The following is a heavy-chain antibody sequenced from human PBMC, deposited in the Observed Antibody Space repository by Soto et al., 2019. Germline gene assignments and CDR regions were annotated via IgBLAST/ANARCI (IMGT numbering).Heavy chain of an antibody. J-gene: IGHJ6*02. CDR3: ASIERGLYCGGDCYSDDYGMDV. CDR2: ISCDGSNK. CDR1: GFTFSSYA. Sequence: PGGSLRLSCAASGFTFSSYAMHWVRQAPGKGLEWVAVISCDGSNKYYADSVKGRFTISRDNSKNTLYLQMNSLRAEDTAVYYCASIERGLYCGGDCYSDDYGMDVWGQGTTVTVSS. V-gene: IGHV3-30-3*01. D-gene: IGHD2-21*02.